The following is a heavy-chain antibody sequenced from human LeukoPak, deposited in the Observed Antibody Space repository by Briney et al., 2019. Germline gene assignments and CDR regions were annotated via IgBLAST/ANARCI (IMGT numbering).Heavy chain of an antibody. CDR2: IGGIGGGT. CDR1: GFTTFSRYA. D-gene: IGHD5-12*01. J-gene: IGHJ4*02. Sequence: GGSLRLSCAASGFTTFSRYAMSWVRQAPGKGLEWVSSIGGIGGGTYYGDSVGGRFIISRDISTKMSYLQMDSLRAEDTAIYYCVGSSVATFDYFEFWGQGTLVTVSS. CDR3: VGSSVATFDYFEF. V-gene: IGHV3-23*01.